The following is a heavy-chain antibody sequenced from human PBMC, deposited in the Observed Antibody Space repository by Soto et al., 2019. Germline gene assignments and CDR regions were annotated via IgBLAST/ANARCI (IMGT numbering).Heavy chain of an antibody. Sequence: QVQLQESGPGLVKPSETLSLSCTVSGGSISSYYWSWFRQSPGKRMEWIGYVHHSWGSSYNPSLPSRGAISVGSSKSQFSPKVPSVTATDTAVYYCARRGFGPPHGIVDVWGQGTTVTVSS. CDR2: VHHSWGS. J-gene: IGHJ6*02. CDR1: GGSISSYY. D-gene: IGHD3-10*01. V-gene: IGHV4-59*08. CDR3: ARRGFGPPHGIVDV.